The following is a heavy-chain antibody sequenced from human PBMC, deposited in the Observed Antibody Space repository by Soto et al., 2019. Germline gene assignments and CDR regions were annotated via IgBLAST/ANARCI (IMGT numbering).Heavy chain of an antibody. CDR3: AGEHVLMFASYEAFNV. CDR1: GFALDTYD. V-gene: IGHV3-48*03. Sequence: EEQLVESGGDLVQPGGSLRLSCTSSGFALDTYDMNWVRLAPGKDLEWISHIATGGDRIYYADSVKGRFTISKDNARNSLYLQMNSLRDDDTALYDCAGEHVLMFASYEAFNVWGQGTLVTVSS. J-gene: IGHJ3*01. D-gene: IGHD2-21*01. CDR2: IATGGDRI.